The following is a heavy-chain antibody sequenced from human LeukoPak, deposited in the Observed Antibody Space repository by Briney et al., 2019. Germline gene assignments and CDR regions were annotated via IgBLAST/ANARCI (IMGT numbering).Heavy chain of an antibody. J-gene: IGHJ4*02. V-gene: IGHV4-34*01. CDR1: GGSFSGYY. Sequence: SGTLSLNCAVYGGSFSGYYWSWIRHPPGQGLEWIGEINHSGSTNYNPSLKSRVTISVDTSKNQFSLKLSSVTAADTAVYYCARKKVVTRTYIDYWGQGTLVTVSS. CDR3: ARKKVVTRTYIDY. CDR2: INHSGST. D-gene: IGHD2-21*02.